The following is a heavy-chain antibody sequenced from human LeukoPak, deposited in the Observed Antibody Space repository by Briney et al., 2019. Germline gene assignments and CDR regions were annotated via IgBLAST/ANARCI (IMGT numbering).Heavy chain of an antibody. CDR1: GYTFTSYA. CDR3: ARALWGYSSSPGGY. Sequence: SCKASGYTFTSYAMHWVRQAPGKGLEWVAVISYDGSNKYYADSVKGRFTISRDNSKNTLYLQMNSLRAEDTAVYYCARALWGYSSSPGGYWGQGTLVTVSS. D-gene: IGHD6-6*01. CDR2: ISYDGSNK. J-gene: IGHJ4*02. V-gene: IGHV3-30*04.